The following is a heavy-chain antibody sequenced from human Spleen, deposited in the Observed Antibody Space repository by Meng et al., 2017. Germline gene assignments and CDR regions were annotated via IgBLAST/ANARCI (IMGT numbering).Heavy chain of an antibody. CDR3: AGLFYCFDY. CDR2: VYRGGST. J-gene: IGHJ4*02. CDR1: DYSINSDYY. Sequence: SETLSLTSSVSDYSINSDYYWGWIRQPPGKGLEWIGSVYRGGSTYYNTSPKGRVTISVDTSSNQFSLKLSSVTAADTAIYYCAGLFYCFDYWGQGALVTVSS. V-gene: IGHV4-38-2*02. D-gene: IGHD3-9*01.